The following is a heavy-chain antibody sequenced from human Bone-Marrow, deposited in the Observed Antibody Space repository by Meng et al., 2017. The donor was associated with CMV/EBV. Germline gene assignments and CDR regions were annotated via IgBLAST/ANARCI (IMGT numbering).Heavy chain of an antibody. CDR2: INPNSGGT. CDR3: ASANDYINYYGMDV. Sequence: ASVKVSCKASGYTFTGYYMHWVRQAPGQGLEWMGWINPNSGGTNYAQKFQGRVTMTRDTSISTAYMELSRLRSEDTAVYYCASANDYINYYGMDVWGQGTTVTVSS. J-gene: IGHJ6*02. V-gene: IGHV1-2*02. CDR1: GYTFTGYY. D-gene: IGHD4-11*01.